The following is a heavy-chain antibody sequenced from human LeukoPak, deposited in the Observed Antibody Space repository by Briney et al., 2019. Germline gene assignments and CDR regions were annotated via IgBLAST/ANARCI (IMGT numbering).Heavy chain of an antibody. D-gene: IGHD1-26*01. CDR1: GGSINSGSYY. CDR2: IYTGGNT. Sequence: SETLSLTCTVSGGSINSGSYYWSWIRQPAGKGLEWIGHIYTGGNTNYNPSLKSRVTISVDTSKNQFSLKLSSLTAADTAVYYCVSGSLFDYWGQGTLVTVSS. CDR3: VSGSLFDY. J-gene: IGHJ4*02. V-gene: IGHV4-61*09.